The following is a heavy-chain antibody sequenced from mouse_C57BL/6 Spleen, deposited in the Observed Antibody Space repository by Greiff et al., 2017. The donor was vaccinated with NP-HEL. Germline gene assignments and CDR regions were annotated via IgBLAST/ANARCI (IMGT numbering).Heavy chain of an antibody. Sequence: EVQRVESGGGLVKPGGSLKLSCAASGFTFSDYGMHWVRQAPEKGLEWVAYISSGSSTIYYADTVKGRFTISRDNAKNTLFLQMTSLRSEDTAMYYCARRLLLGDYAMDYWGQGTSVTVSS. CDR1: GFTFSDYG. D-gene: IGHD1-1*01. J-gene: IGHJ4*01. V-gene: IGHV5-17*01. CDR3: ARRLLLGDYAMDY. CDR2: ISSGSSTI.